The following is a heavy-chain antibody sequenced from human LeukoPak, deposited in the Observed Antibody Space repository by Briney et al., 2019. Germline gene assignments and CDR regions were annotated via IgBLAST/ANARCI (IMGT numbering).Heavy chain of an antibody. Sequence: SETLSLTCTVSGGSISSGGYSWSWIRQHPGKGLEWLGFIYSNGGTYYNPSLKSRLTISVDTSKNHFSLKLRSVTAADTAVYYCARVTLTYYFDYWGQGTLVTVSS. CDR1: GGSISSGGYS. CDR2: IYSNGGT. V-gene: IGHV4-31*03. J-gene: IGHJ4*02. CDR3: ARVTLTYYFDY.